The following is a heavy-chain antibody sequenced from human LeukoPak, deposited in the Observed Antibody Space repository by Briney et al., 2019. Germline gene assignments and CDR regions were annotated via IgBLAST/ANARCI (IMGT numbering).Heavy chain of an antibody. J-gene: IGHJ5*02. D-gene: IGHD4-23*01. CDR1: GFTFSSYW. CDR2: INSDGSST. Sequence: PGGSLRLSCAASGFTFSSYWMHWVRQAPGKGLVWASRINSDGSSTSYADSVKGRFTISRDNAKNTLYLQMNSLRAEDTAVYYCARGQTHYYGGNNWFDPWGQGTLVTVSS. CDR3: ARGQTHYYGGNNWFDP. V-gene: IGHV3-74*01.